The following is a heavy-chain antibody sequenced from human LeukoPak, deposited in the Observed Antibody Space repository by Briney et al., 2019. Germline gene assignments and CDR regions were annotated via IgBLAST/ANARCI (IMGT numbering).Heavy chain of an antibody. V-gene: IGHV3-23*01. CDR1: GFTFSNFG. CDR2: ISGSGTYT. J-gene: IGHJ5*02. Sequence: GGSLRLSCAASGFTFSNFGMTWVRQAPGKGLEWVSSISGSGTYTNYADSVKGRFTISRDNSKNTLYLQMNSLRAEDTAVYYCAKDGVSFNKRWDWFDPWGQGTLVTVSS. CDR3: AKDGVSFNKRWDWFDP. D-gene: IGHD1-26*01.